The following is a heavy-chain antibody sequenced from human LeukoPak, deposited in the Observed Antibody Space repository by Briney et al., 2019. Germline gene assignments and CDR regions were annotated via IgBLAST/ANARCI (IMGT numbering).Heavy chain of an antibody. V-gene: IGHV1-46*03. CDR2: INPSGGST. CDR3: ARPEGGSGRTDAFDI. D-gene: IGHD3-10*01. CDR1: GYTFTSYY. J-gene: IGHJ3*02. Sequence: ASVKVSCKASGYTFTSYYIHWVRQAPGQGLEWMGIINPSGGSTSYAQKFQGRVTMTRDTSTSTVYVELSSLRSEDTAVYYCARPEGGSGRTDAFDIWGQGTLVTVSS.